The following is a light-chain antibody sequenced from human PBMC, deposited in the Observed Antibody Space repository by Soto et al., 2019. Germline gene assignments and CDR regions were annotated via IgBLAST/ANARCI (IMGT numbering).Light chain of an antibody. Sequence: ETVLTQSPDTLSLSPGERGTLSCRASQSVSRNYLAWYQHKPGQAPTLLIYGASRRTPGIPDRFSGRGSGTDFTLTISGLEPEDFAVYYCQQYGDSPRTFGQGTKVDI. CDR2: GAS. V-gene: IGKV3-20*01. J-gene: IGKJ1*01. CDR3: QQYGDSPRT. CDR1: QSVSRNY.